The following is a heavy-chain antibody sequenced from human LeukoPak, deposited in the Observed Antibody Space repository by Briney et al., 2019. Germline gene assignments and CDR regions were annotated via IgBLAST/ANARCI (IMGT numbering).Heavy chain of an antibody. V-gene: IGHV3-7*01. Sequence: GGPLRLSCAASGFTFSSYWMSWVRQAPGKGLEWVANIKQDGSDKYYVDSVKGRFTISRDNAKKSLYLQINSLRAEDTALYYCARHLSGITGYTYGRGIDYWGQGTLVTVSS. J-gene: IGHJ4*02. CDR3: ARHLSGITGYTYGRGIDY. CDR1: GFTFSSYW. CDR2: IKQDGSDK. D-gene: IGHD5-18*01.